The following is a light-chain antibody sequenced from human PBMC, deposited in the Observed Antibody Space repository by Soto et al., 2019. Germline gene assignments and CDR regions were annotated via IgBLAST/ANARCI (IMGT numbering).Light chain of an antibody. V-gene: IGKV3-20*01. Sequence: EIVLTQSPGTLSLSPGERATLSCRAGQSVTSNYVAWYQQKHGQAPRLLIYGASYRATDIPDRFSGSGSGTDFTLTISRLEAEDFAVYYCQQYGTSPYTFGQGTKLESK. J-gene: IGKJ2*01. CDR2: GAS. CDR3: QQYGTSPYT. CDR1: QSVTSNY.